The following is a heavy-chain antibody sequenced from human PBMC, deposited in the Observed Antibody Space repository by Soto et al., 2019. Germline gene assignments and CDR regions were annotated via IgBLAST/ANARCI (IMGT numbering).Heavy chain of an antibody. J-gene: IGHJ5*02. Sequence: SETLSLTCTVSGGSISSYYWSWIRQPPGKGLEWIGYIYYSGSTYYNPSLKSRVTISVDTSKNQFSLKLSSVTAADTAVYYCARGAAADHNNWFDPWGQGTLVTVSS. V-gene: IGHV4-59*06. CDR3: ARGAAADHNNWFDP. D-gene: IGHD6-13*01. CDR1: GGSISSYY. CDR2: IYYSGST.